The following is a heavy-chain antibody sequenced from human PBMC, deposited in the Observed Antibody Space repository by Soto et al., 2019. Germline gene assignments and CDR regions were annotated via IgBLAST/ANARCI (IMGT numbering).Heavy chain of an antibody. D-gene: IGHD2-15*01. Sequence: EVQLVESGGGLVQPGGSLRLSCAASGFTFRSYWMHWVRQAPGKGLVWFSRINSDGSSTTYADSVKGRFTISRDNAKNTLYLQMNSLRAEDTAVYYCGRELGYCSGGTCYSMDYYFDYWGQGTLVTVSS. CDR3: GRELGYCSGGTCYSMDYYFDY. CDR2: INSDGSST. CDR1: GFTFRSYW. J-gene: IGHJ4*02. V-gene: IGHV3-74*01.